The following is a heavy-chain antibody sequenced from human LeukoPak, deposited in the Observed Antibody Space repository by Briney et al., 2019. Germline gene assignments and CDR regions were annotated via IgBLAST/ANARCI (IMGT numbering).Heavy chain of an antibody. V-gene: IGHV1-69*05. J-gene: IGHJ4*02. CDR1: GGTFSSYA. CDR3: ARVRVTMVRGVITPLGY. D-gene: IGHD3-10*01. CDR2: IIPIFGTA. Sequence: WASVKVSCKASGGTFSSYAISWVRQAPGQGLEWMGGIIPIFGTANYAQKFQGRVTITTDESTSTAYMELSSLRSEDTAVYYCARVRVTMVRGVITPLGYWGQGTLVTVSS.